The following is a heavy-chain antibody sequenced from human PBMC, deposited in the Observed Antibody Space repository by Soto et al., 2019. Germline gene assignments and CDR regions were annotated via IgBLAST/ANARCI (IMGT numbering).Heavy chain of an antibody. CDR3: ARLGVTIRRFQFDE. CDR1: GASTSTGGYY. V-gene: IGHV4-39*01. D-gene: IGHD3-3*01. CDR2: IHHSGST. J-gene: IGHJ4*02. Sequence: QLQLQESGPGLVKPSETLSLTCTVSGASTSTGGYYWGWVRQPPGKGLEWIGHIHHSGSTSYSPSLKSRGTLSVDTSRNQFALKLTSVSAADTAVYYCARLGVTIRRFQFDEWGQGSLVTVSS.